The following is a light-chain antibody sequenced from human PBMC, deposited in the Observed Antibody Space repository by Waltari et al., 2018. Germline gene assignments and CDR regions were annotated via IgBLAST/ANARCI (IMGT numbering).Light chain of an antibody. CDR1: GLGDNY. CDR2: QDT. CDR3: QAWDSSSEMV. V-gene: IGLV3-1*01. Sequence: SYELTQPPSVSVSPGQTVSITCPGDGLGDNYACWYHQKPGQSPILVIYQDTKRPSGIPERFSGSNSGNTATLTISGTQAMDEADYYCQAWDSSSEMVFGGGTKLTVL. J-gene: IGLJ2*01.